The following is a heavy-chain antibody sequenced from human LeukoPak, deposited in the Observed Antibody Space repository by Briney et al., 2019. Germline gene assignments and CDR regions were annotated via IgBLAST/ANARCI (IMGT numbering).Heavy chain of an antibody. CDR2: IYHSGST. Sequence: SETLSLTCAVYGGSFSGYYWSWIRQPPGKGLEWIGYIYHSGSTYYNPSLKSRVTISVDRSKNQFSLKLSSVTAADTAVYYCAREIGYGDYGVATDYWGQGTLVTVSS. D-gene: IGHD4-17*01. V-gene: IGHV4-34*01. J-gene: IGHJ4*02. CDR1: GGSFSGYY. CDR3: AREIGYGDYGVATDY.